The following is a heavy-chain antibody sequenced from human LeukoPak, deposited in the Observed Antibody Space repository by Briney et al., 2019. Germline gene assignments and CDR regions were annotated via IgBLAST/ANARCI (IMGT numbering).Heavy chain of an antibody. CDR2: INHSGST. V-gene: IGHV4-34*01. D-gene: IGHD3-3*01. CDR1: GRSFSGYY. Sequence: SETLSLTCAVYGRSFSGYYWSWIRQPPGKGLEWIGEINHSGSTNYNPSLKSRVTISVDTSKNQFSLKLSSVTAADTAVYYCARHIPEVDVLRFLEWLPRTGFDPWGQGTLVTVSS. CDR3: ARHIPEVDVLRFLEWLPRTGFDP. J-gene: IGHJ5*02.